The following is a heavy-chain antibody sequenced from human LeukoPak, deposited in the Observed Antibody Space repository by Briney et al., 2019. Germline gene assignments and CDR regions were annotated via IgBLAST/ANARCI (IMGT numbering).Heavy chain of an antibody. CDR3: AKAGGIVVVILDY. V-gene: IGHV3-21*04. D-gene: IGHD3-22*01. CDR1: GFTFSSYS. J-gene: IGHJ4*02. CDR2: ISSSSSYI. Sequence: GGSLRLSCAASGFTFSSYSMNWVRQAPGKGLEWVSSISSSSSYIYYADSVKGRFTISRDNSKNTLYLQVNSLRAEDTAVYYCAKAGGIVVVILDYWGQGTLVTVSS.